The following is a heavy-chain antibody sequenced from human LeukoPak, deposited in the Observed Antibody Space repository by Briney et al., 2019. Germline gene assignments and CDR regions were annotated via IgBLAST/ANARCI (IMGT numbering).Heavy chain of an antibody. J-gene: IGHJ6*03. CDR2: ISAYNGNT. CDR3: ARVRVGEDGDYLCRVLGCYYYYYMDV. D-gene: IGHD4-17*01. Sequence: ASVKVSCKASGYTFTSYGISWVRQAPGQGLECRGCISAYNGNTNYAQKLQGRVTMTTDTSTSTAYMGLRSLRSDDTAVYYCARVRVGEDGDYLCRVLGCYYYYYMDVWGKGTTVTVSS. CDR1: GYTFTSYG. V-gene: IGHV1-18*01.